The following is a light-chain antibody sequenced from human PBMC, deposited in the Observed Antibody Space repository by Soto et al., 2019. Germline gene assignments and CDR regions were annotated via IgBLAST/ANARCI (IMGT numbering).Light chain of an antibody. Sequence: NFMLTQPHSVSESPGKTVTISCTRSSGSIASNYVQWYQQRPGSAPATVIYEDDQRPSGVPDRFSASIDSSSNSASLTISGLTTEDEADYYCESYDSSNVVFGGGTQLTVL. J-gene: IGLJ2*01. V-gene: IGLV6-57*03. CDR3: ESYDSSNVV. CDR1: SGSIASNY. CDR2: EDD.